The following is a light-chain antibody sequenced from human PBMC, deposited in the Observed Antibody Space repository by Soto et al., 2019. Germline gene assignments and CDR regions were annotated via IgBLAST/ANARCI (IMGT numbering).Light chain of an antibody. CDR2: TTS. V-gene: IGKV1-39*01. CDR3: QQTHSVPYT. J-gene: IGKJ2*01. CDR1: QSISSY. Sequence: DIQMIQSPSSLSASVGDRVTITCRAIQSISSYLNWYKQKPGKAPNLLIYTTSNLQNGVPLRFSGSGSGTDFTLTISSLQPEDFAIYFCQQTHSVPYTFGQGTK.